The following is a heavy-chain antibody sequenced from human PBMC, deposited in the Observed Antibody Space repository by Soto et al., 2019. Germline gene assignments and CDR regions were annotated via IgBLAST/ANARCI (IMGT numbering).Heavy chain of an antibody. CDR2: ISSGGQTI. CDR1: GFSFSTYD. V-gene: IGHV3-48*02. J-gene: IGHJ6*02. Sequence: EVQLVESGGGLVQPGGSLRLSCAASGFSFSTYDMNWVRQAPGKGLEWVSYISSGGQTIKSTDSVKGRFTISSDNANNSLYLQISGLRDEDTGVYYCARDPQRGYSGMDVWGQGTTVTVSS. D-gene: IGHD2-2*01. CDR3: ARDPQRGYSGMDV.